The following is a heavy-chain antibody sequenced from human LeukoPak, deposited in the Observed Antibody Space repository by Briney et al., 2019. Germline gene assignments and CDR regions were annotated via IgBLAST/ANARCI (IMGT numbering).Heavy chain of an antibody. CDR2: ISSSSSTI. CDR3: ARDRDGSGWYDDAFDI. Sequence: PGGSLRLSCAASGFTFSSYSMNWVRQAPGKGLEWVSYISSSSSTIYYADSVKGRFTISRDNAKNSLYLQMNSLRAEDTAVYYCARDRDGSGWYDDAFDIWGQGTMVTVSS. V-gene: IGHV3-48*01. D-gene: IGHD6-19*01. J-gene: IGHJ3*02. CDR1: GFTFSSYS.